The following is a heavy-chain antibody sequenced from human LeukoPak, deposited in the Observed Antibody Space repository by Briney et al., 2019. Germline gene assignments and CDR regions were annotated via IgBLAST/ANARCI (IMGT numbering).Heavy chain of an antibody. D-gene: IGHD3-22*01. CDR1: GYSFTSYW. J-gene: IGHJ4*02. CDR3: ARRQRGGYYYDSSGYSALDY. Sequence: GESLKISCKGSGYSFTSYWIGWVRQMPGKGLEWMGIIYPGDSDTRYSPSFQGQVTISADKSIGTAYLQWSSLKASDTAMYYCARRQRGGYYYDSSGYSALDYWGQGTLVTVSS. CDR2: IYPGDSDT. V-gene: IGHV5-51*01.